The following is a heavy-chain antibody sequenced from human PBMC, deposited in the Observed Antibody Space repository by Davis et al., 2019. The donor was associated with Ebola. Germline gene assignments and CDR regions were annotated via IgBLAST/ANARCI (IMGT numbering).Heavy chain of an antibody. V-gene: IGHV3-74*01. CDR3: AREDVGSYDFWSGNPQLHAFDL. J-gene: IGHJ3*01. CDR2: INSDGSST. CDR1: GFTCSNYW. D-gene: IGHD3-3*01. Sequence: PGGSLRLSCAASGFTCSNYWMHWVCQAPGKGLVWVSRINSDGSSTEYADFVKGRFTISRDNAKNTLFLQMNSLRAEDTAVYFCAREDVGSYDFWSGNPQLHAFDLWGQGTMVSVSS.